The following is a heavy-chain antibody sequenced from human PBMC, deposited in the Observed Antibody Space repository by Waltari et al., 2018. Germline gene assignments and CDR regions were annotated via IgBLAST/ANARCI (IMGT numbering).Heavy chain of an antibody. CDR3: AKDQTTVTTVWLPFDI. CDR1: GFTLSSNA. CDR2: ISTSGATT. J-gene: IGHJ3*02. V-gene: IGHV3-23*01. Sequence: EVQLLESGGGLVQPGGSLRLSCTASGFTLSSNAMNWVRQAPGAGLEWVSSISTSGATTYYADSLKGRFTISRDNSKNTLYLHMNSLRAEDTAIYYCAKDQTTVTTVWLPFDIWGPGTMVTVSS. D-gene: IGHD4-17*01.